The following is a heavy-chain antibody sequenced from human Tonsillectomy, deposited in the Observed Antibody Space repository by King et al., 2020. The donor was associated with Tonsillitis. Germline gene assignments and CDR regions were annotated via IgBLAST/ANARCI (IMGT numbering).Heavy chain of an antibody. CDR3: AKEGRAGLGGMDR. Sequence: QLQESGPGLVKPSETLSLTCTVSGGSISGYYWSWIRQPPGKGLEWIGNIHYSGSTNYDPSLKTRVTISVSTSKNQSSLKLNSVSAADTAVYYCAKEGRAGLGGMDRWGQGTLVTVSS. V-gene: IGHV4-59*01. CDR2: IHYSGST. D-gene: IGHD3-10*01. CDR1: GGSISGYY. J-gene: IGHJ4*01.